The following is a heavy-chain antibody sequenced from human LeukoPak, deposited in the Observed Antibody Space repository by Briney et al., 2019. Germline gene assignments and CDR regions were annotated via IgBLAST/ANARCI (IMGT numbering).Heavy chain of an antibody. D-gene: IGHD3-9*01. V-gene: IGHV4-59*01. CDR2: IYDSGST. CDR3: ARGVVYDILTGYPTLDH. J-gene: IGHJ4*02. CDR1: GGSISTYY. Sequence: SETLSLTCTVSGGSISTYYWSWIRQPPGKGLEWIGYIYDSGSTNYNPSLESRVTISLDTSKNQFSLKLSSVTAADTAVYYCARGVVYDILTGYPTLDHWGQGTLVTVSA.